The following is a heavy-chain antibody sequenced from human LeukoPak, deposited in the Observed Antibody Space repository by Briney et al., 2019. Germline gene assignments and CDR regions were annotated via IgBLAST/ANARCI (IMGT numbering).Heavy chain of an antibody. CDR2: ICNSSSYI. CDR3: ARDSVAKKPDY. Sequence: GGSLTLSCAAPGFTFSSYSMNWVRQAPGKGLEWVSSICNSSSYIYYADPVKGRFTISRDNAKNSLYLQMNSLRAEDTAVYYCARDSVAKKPDYWGQGTLVTVSS. D-gene: IGHD5-12*01. CDR1: GFTFSSYS. V-gene: IGHV3-21*01. J-gene: IGHJ4*02.